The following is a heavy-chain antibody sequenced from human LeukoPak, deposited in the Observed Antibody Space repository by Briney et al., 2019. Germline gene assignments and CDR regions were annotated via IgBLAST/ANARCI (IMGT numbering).Heavy chain of an antibody. Sequence: GGSLRLSCAASGFTFSSYEMNWVRQAPGKGLEWASYISRSGSTIYYADSVKGRFTISRDNAKNSLYLQMNSLRAEDTAVYYCARDSSGDLDYWGQGTLVTVSS. CDR2: ISRSGSTI. CDR3: ARDSSGDLDY. J-gene: IGHJ4*02. V-gene: IGHV3-48*03. D-gene: IGHD3-22*01. CDR1: GFTFSSYE.